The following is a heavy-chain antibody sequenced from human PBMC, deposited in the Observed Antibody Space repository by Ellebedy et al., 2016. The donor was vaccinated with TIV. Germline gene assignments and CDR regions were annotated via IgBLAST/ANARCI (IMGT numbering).Heavy chain of an antibody. J-gene: IGHJ3*02. D-gene: IGHD3-22*01. V-gene: IGHV3-15*07. CDR1: GFTFSNAW. CDR2: IKSKTDGGTT. CDR3: TTGLYLYDSSGYPIDAFDI. Sequence: GESLKISXAASGFTFSNAWMNWLRQAPGKGLEWVGRIKSKTDGGTTDYAAPVKGRFTISRDDSKNTLYLQMNSLKTEDTAVYYCTTGLYLYDSSGYPIDAFDIWGQGTMVTVSS.